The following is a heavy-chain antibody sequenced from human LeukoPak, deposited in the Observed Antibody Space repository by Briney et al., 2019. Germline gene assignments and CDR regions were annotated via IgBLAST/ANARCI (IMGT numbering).Heavy chain of an antibody. CDR1: GGSFSGYY. CDR3: ARGLSGSSWSFDY. V-gene: IGHV4-34*01. CDR2: INHSGST. J-gene: IGHJ4*02. Sequence: PSETLSLTCAVYGGSFSGYYWSWIRQPPGKGLEWIGEINHSGSTNYNPSLKSRVTISVDTSKNQFSLKLSSVTAADTAVYYCARGLSGSSWSFDYWGQGTLVTVSS. D-gene: IGHD6-13*01.